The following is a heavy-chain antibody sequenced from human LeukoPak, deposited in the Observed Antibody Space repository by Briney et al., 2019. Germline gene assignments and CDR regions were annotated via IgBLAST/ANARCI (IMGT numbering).Heavy chain of an antibody. CDR1: GFIFSNAW. V-gene: IGHV3-30*02. Sequence: PGGSLRLSCVASGFIFSNAWMSWVRQAPGKGLEWVAFIRNGKNPEYYVDSVKGRFAISRDNSRNSLYLQMNSLRPEDTAVYYCAKSRAPTADLDAFDVWGQGTMVTVSS. CDR3: AKSRAPTADLDAFDV. D-gene: IGHD1-14*01. CDR2: IRNGKNPE. J-gene: IGHJ3*01.